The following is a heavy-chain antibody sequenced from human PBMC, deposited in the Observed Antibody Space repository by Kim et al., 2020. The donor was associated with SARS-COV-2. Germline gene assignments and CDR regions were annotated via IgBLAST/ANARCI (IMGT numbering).Heavy chain of an antibody. Sequence: SETLSLTCTVSGGSISSSSYYWGWIRQPPGKGLEWIGSIYYSGSTYYNPSLKSRVTISVDTSKNQFSLKLSSVTAADTAVYYCARPRYFDWLTFDYWGQGTLVTVSS. D-gene: IGHD3-9*01. V-gene: IGHV4-39*01. CDR2: IYYSGST. CDR3: ARPRYFDWLTFDY. CDR1: GGSISSSSYY. J-gene: IGHJ4*02.